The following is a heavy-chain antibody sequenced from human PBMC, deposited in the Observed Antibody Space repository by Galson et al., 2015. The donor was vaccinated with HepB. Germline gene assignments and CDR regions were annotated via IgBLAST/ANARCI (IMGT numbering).Heavy chain of an antibody. CDR3: ARVDGSSWFPGQYYYYYYGMDV. D-gene: IGHD6-13*01. J-gene: IGHJ6*02. CDR1: GFTFSSYW. CDR2: INSDGSST. V-gene: IGHV3-74*01. Sequence: SLRLSCAASGFTFSSYWMHWVRQAPGKGLVWVSRINSDGSSTSYADSVKGRFTISRDNAKNTLYLQMNSLRAEDTAVYYCARVDGSSWFPGQYYYYYYGMDVWGQGTTVTVSS.